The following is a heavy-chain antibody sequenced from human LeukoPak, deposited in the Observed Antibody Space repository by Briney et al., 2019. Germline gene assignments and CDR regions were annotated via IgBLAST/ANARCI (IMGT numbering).Heavy chain of an antibody. CDR3: ARYCSGGSCYSLSVDYYYGMDV. Sequence: ASVKVSCKASGGTFSSYAISWVRQAPGQGLEWMGRIIPILVIANYAQKFQGRVTITADKSTSTAYMELSSLRSEDTAVYYCARYCSGGSCYSLSVDYYYGMDVWGQGTTVTVSS. V-gene: IGHV1-69*04. J-gene: IGHJ6*02. CDR1: GGTFSSYA. D-gene: IGHD2-15*01. CDR2: IIPILVIA.